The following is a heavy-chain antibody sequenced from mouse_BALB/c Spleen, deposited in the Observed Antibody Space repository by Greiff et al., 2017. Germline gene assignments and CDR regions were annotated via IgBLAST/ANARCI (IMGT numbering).Heavy chain of an antibody. CDR2: IRNKANGYTT. J-gene: IGHJ4*01. Sequence: EVKLMESGGGLVQPGGSLRLSCATSGFTFTDYYMSWVRQPPGKALEWLGFIRNKANGYTTEYSASVKGRFTISRDNSQSILYLQMNTLRAEDSATYYCARDAYDRYDEDYYAMDYWGQGTSVTVSS. V-gene: IGHV7-3*02. CDR1: GFTFTDYY. D-gene: IGHD2-14*01. CDR3: ARDAYDRYDEDYYAMDY.